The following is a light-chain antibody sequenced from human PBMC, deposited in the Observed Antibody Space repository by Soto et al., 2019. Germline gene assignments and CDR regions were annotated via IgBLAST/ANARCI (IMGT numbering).Light chain of an antibody. Sequence: EIVMTQSPATLSVSPGERATLSCRATQSVSDNLAWYHQKPGQAPRLLIYGASTRATGIPARFSGSGSGTEVTLTISSLQSEEFAVYYCQQDSDCTPTCGGGIKVEIK. CDR1: QSVSDN. CDR3: QQDSDCTPT. V-gene: IGKV3D-15*01. J-gene: IGKJ4*02. CDR2: GAS.